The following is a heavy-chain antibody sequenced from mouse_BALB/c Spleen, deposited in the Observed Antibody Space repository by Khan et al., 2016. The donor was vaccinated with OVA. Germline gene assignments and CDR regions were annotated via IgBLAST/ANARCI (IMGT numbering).Heavy chain of an antibody. CDR2: FYPEGDNP. Sequence: QVQLKESGAELARPGASVKLSCKASGYIFTDYNINWMRQRTGQGLDGIGEFYPEGDNPFYNERFKGKATLTVDKSSSTAYMHLSSLTSEDSAVYFCTREWAAWFPYWGQGTLVTVSA. CDR1: GYIFTDYN. CDR3: TREWAAWFPY. J-gene: IGHJ3*01. V-gene: IGHV1-77*01.